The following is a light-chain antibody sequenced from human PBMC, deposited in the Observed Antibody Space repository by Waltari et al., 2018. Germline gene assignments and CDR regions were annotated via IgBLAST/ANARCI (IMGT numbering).Light chain of an antibody. CDR3: FSAADNNWV. J-gene: IGLJ3*02. V-gene: IGLV3-27*01. CDR1: ILSIIY. CDR2: EDS. Sequence: YELTQPSSVSVSPGQQAKFPSSGAILSIIYARCFQQKPGQAPHLLVYEDSERPSEIPGRFSGSSSGTTVTLTITGAHVDDEADYYCFSAADNNWVFGGGTKLTVL.